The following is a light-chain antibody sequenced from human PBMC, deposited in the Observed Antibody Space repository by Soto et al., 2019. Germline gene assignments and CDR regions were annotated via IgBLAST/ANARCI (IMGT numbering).Light chain of an antibody. CDR3: QVWDSSSDPRGV. V-gene: IGLV3-21*04. CDR2: YDS. CDR1: NIGSKS. Sequence: SYELTQPPSVSVAPGKTARITCGGNNIGSKSVHWYQQKPGQAPVLVIYYDSDRPSGIPEQFSGSNSGNTATLTISRVEAGDEADYYCQVWDSSSDPRGVFGTGTKVTVL. J-gene: IGLJ1*01.